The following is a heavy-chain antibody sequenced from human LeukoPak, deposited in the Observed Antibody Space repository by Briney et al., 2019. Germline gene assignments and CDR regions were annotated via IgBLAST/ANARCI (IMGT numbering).Heavy chain of an antibody. CDR2: IQQDGSAK. J-gene: IGHJ4*02. CDR3: ARDVYCSGSHDY. D-gene: IGHD3-10*01. V-gene: IGHV3-7*04. CDR1: GFTISSYW. Sequence: GGSLRLSCTAYGFTISSYWMSWVRQAPGKGPEWVANIQQDGSAKDYLDSVQGRFTISRDNSKNSLYLQMNSLRAEDTAVYHCARDVYCSGSHDYWGQGTLVTVSS.